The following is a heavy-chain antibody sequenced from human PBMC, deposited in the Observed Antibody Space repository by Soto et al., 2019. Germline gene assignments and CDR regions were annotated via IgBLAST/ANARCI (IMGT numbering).Heavy chain of an antibody. D-gene: IGHD4-17*01. CDR1: GFTFSSYA. J-gene: IGHJ3*01. Sequence: GGSLRLSCAASGFTFSSYAMSWVRQAPGKGLEWVSAISGSGGSTYYADSVKGRFTISRDNSKNTLYLQMNSLRAEDTAVYYCAKDFGDYGDYERNAFEVWGQGTMVTVS. CDR2: ISGSGGST. V-gene: IGHV3-23*01. CDR3: AKDFGDYGDYERNAFEV.